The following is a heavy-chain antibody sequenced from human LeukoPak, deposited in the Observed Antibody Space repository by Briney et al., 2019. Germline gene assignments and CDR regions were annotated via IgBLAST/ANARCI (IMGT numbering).Heavy chain of an antibody. CDR2: ISSSGSTI. Sequence: QAGGSLRLSCAASGFTFSSYEMNWVRQAPGKGLEWVSCISSSGSTIYYADSVKGRFTISRDNAKNSLYLQMNSLRAEDTAVYYCARDTMVRGVADYWGQGTLVTVSS. V-gene: IGHV3-48*03. CDR1: GFTFSSYE. J-gene: IGHJ4*02. D-gene: IGHD3-10*01. CDR3: ARDTMVRGVADY.